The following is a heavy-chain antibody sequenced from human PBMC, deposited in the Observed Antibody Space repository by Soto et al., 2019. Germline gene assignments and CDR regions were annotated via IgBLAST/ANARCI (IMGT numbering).Heavy chain of an antibody. V-gene: IGHV3-30*04. Sequence: GGSLRLSCAASGFTFSNYGMHWVRQAPGKGPEWVAAFSYDGRSKYYAESVKGRFTISRDNSKNTLSLQMTSLRAEDTAIYYCARDASGPFDYWGQGSLVTVSS. J-gene: IGHJ4*02. CDR1: GFTFSNYG. CDR3: ARDASGPFDY. CDR2: FSYDGRSK. D-gene: IGHD2-8*02.